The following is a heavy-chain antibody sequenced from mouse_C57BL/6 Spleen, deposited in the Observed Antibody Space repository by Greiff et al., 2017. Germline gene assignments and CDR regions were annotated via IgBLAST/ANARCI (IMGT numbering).Heavy chain of an antibody. CDR3: TRYDNGGSYHYFDY. D-gene: IGHD1-1*02. CDR2: IYPRSGIT. J-gene: IGHJ2*01. CDR1: GYTFTSYG. Sequence: VQLQEPGAELARPGASVKLSCKASGYTFTSYGISWVKQRTGQGLEWIGEIYPRSGITYYNEKFKGKATLTADKSSSAACMELRSLTAEDSADYFCTRYDNGGSYHYFDYWGQGTTLTVSS. V-gene: IGHV1-81*01.